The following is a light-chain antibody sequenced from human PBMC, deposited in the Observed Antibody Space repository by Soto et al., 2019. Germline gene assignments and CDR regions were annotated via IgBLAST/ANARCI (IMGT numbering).Light chain of an antibody. CDR1: SSDVAAYNF. CDR2: DVS. V-gene: IGLV2-14*01. CDR3: SSYTSGGNYV. J-gene: IGLJ1*01. Sequence: QSVLTQPASVSGSPGQSVAISCTGTSSDVAAYNFVSWYQQHPGKAPKLMVFDVSNRPSGVSGRFSGSKSGNTASLTISGLQAEDEADYYCSSYTSGGNYVFGTGTKVTVL.